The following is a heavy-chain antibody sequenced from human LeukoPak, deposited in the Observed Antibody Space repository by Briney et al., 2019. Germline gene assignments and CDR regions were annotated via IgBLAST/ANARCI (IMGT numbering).Heavy chain of an antibody. CDR2: IYYTGST. D-gene: IGHD6-13*01. J-gene: IGHJ4*02. CDR3: ARGSKAAPGTFDY. V-gene: IGHV4-59*01. Sequence: PSETLSLTCTVSGGSISRYYWRWIPQPPGEGLEGVGYIYYTGSTDYNPSLKRRVAISVHTSKNQFSLKLRSVTAADTAVYYCARGSKAAPGTFDYWGQGTLVTVSS. CDR1: GGSISRYY.